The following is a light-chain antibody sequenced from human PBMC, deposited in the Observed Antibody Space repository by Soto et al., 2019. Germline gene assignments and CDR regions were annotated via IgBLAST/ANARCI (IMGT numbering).Light chain of an antibody. V-gene: IGKV1-5*01. CDR2: DAS. CDR1: QSISSW. J-gene: IGKJ5*01. CDR3: QQYNSYPL. Sequence: DIQMTQSPSTLSASVGDRVTITCRASQSISSWLAWYQQKPGKAPKLLIYDASSLESGVPSGFSGSGSGTEFTLTISSLQPDDFATYYCQQYNSYPLFGQGTRLEI.